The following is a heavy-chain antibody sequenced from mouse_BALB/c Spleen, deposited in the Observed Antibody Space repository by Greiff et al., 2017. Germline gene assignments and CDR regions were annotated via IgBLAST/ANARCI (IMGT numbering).Heavy chain of an antibody. CDR3: AEGDYDVWAY. V-gene: IGHV14-3*02. Sequence: VQLQQSGAELVKPGASVKLSCTASGFNIKDTYMHWVKQRPEQGLEWIGRIDPANGNTKYDPKFQGKATITADTSSSTAYMQLSSLTSVDSAVYFCAEGDYDVWAYWGQGTLVTVSA. CDR1: GFNIKDTY. D-gene: IGHD2-4*01. J-gene: IGHJ3*01. CDR2: IDPANGNT.